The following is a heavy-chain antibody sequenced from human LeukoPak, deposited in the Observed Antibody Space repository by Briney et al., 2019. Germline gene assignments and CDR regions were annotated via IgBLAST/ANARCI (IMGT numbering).Heavy chain of an antibody. Sequence: PSETLSLTCTVSGGSISSSSYYWGWLRQPPGKGLEWIGSIYYSGSTYYNPSLKSRVTISVDTSKNQFSLKLSSVTAADTAVYYCARYGDYVGWFDPWGQGTLVTVSS. V-gene: IGHV4-39*01. CDR3: ARYGDYVGWFDP. D-gene: IGHD4-17*01. J-gene: IGHJ5*02. CDR2: IYYSGST. CDR1: GGSISSSSYY.